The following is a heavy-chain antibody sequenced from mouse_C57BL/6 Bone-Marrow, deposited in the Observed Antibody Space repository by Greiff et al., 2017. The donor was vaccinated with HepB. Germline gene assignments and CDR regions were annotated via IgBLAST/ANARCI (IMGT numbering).Heavy chain of an antibody. CDR2: IYPRSGNT. V-gene: IGHV1-81*01. CDR3: ARPNYGSSYVDYFDY. D-gene: IGHD1-1*01. Sequence: VQLQQSGAELARPGASVKLSCKASGYTFTSYGISWVKQRTGQGLEWIGEIYPRSGNTYYNEKFKGKATLTADKSSSTAYMELRSLTSEDSAVYFCARPNYGSSYVDYFDYWGQGTTLTVSS. J-gene: IGHJ2*01. CDR1: GYTFTSYG.